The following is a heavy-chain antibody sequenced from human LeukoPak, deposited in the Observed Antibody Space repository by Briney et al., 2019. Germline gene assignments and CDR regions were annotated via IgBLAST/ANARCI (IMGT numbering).Heavy chain of an antibody. CDR3: AKDDAWGRYKD. V-gene: IGHV3-23*01. CDR1: GFTFSSHG. D-gene: IGHD3-16*01. Sequence: PGGSLRLSCAASGFTFSSHGMNWVRQAPGKVLEWVSGISPSGGITYYTDSVKGRFTISRDNSKNTVSLQMNSLRGDDTAVYYCAKDDAWGRYKDWGQGTLVTVSS. CDR2: ISPSGGIT. J-gene: IGHJ1*01.